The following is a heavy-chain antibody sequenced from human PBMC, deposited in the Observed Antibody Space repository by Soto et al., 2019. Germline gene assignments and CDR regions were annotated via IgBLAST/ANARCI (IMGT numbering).Heavy chain of an antibody. D-gene: IGHD5-12*01. CDR2: ITKSSRTI. Sequence: EVQLVESGGGLVQPGVSLRLSCAASGCTFSTSSMNWVRQAPGKGLEWISYITKSSRTIYYADSVKGRFTISRDNAKNSLYLQMNSLRAEDTAVYYCTRDHGYGYGMDVWGQGTTVTVSS. J-gene: IGHJ6*02. CDR1: GCTFSTSS. CDR3: TRDHGYGYGMDV. V-gene: IGHV3-48*01.